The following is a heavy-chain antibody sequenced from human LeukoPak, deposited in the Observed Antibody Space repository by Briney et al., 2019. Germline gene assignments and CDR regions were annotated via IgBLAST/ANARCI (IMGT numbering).Heavy chain of an antibody. J-gene: IGHJ6*02. CDR2: FEPEDGEP. V-gene: IGHV1-24*01. Sequence: GASVKVSCKVSGYSLTELSMHWVRQAPGKGLEWMGGFEPEDGEPIYAQKLQGTVTMTEDTSTDTACIELSRLKSEDTAVYYCATDRPAYCSGGSCSDYYYGMDVWGQRTTVTVSS. CDR1: GYSLTELS. CDR3: ATDRPAYCSGGSCSDYYYGMDV. D-gene: IGHD2-15*01.